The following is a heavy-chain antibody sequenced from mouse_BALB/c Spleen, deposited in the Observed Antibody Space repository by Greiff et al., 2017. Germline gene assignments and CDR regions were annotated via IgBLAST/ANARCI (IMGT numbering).Heavy chain of an antibody. Sequence: QVQLKQSGPGLVAPSQSLSITCTVSGFSLTSYGVHWVRQPPGKGLEWLGVIWAGGSTNYNSALMSRLSISKDNSKSQVFLKMNSLQTDDTAMYYCARAGDYYGNYVYFDYWGQGTTLTVSS. J-gene: IGHJ2*01. CDR1: GFSLTSYG. CDR3: ARAGDYYGNYVYFDY. CDR2: IWAGGST. D-gene: IGHD2-1*01. V-gene: IGHV2-9*02.